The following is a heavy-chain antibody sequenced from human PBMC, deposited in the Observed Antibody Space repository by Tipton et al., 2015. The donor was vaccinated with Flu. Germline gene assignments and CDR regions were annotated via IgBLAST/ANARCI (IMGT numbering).Heavy chain of an antibody. CDR3: ARTYCGGDCSPSIFAY. J-gene: IGHJ4*02. Sequence: VQLVQSGAEVKKPGESLKISCKGSGYSFATYWIGWVRQTPGKGLEWMGIIFPGDSDTRYSPSFQGQVTISGDKSISTAYLQWSSLKASDTAMYYCARTYCGGDCSPSIFAYWGQGTQVTVSS. CDR2: IFPGDSDT. CDR1: GYSFATYW. V-gene: IGHV5-51*01. D-gene: IGHD2-21*02.